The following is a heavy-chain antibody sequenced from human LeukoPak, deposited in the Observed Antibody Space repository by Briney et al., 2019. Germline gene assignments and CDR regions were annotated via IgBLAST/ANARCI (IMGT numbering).Heavy chain of an antibody. CDR3: ASQGSSGLCDN. J-gene: IGHJ4*02. D-gene: IGHD6-19*01. CDR2: INPNSGGT. V-gene: IGHV1-2*06. CDR1: GYTFTSNY. Sequence: ASVKVSCKASGYTFTSNYIHWVRQAPGQGLEWMGRINPNSGGTDYAQKFQGRVTMTRDTSISTAYMELSSLRSDDTAVYYCASQGSSGLCDNWGQGTLVTVSS.